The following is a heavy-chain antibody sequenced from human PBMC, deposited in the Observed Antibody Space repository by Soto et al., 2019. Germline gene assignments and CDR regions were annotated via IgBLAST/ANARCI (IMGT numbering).Heavy chain of an antibody. D-gene: IGHD3-10*01. CDR1: GGTFSSYA. CDR2: IIPIFGTA. Sequence: SVKVSCKASGGTFSSYAISWVRQAPGQGLEWMGGIIPIFGTANYAQKFQGRVTITADESTSTAYMELSSLRSEDTAVYYCARAHMEGSYYYYGMDVWGQGTTVTVSS. CDR3: ARAHMEGSYYYYGMDV. J-gene: IGHJ6*02. V-gene: IGHV1-69*13.